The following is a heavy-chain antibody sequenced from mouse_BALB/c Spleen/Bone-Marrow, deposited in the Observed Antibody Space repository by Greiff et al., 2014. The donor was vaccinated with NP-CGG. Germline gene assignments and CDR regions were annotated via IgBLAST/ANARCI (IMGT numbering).Heavy chain of an antibody. CDR2: IWGDGST. Sequence: QVQLKESGPGLVAPSQSLSITCTVSGFSLTGYAVNWVRQPPGKGLEWLGMIWGDGSTDYNSALKSRLSISKDNSKSPVFLKMNSLQTDDTARYYCARDGYDYAMDYRGQGTSVTVSS. V-gene: IGHV2-6-7*01. CDR1: GFSLTGYA. J-gene: IGHJ4*01. CDR3: ARDGYDYAMDY. D-gene: IGHD2-2*01.